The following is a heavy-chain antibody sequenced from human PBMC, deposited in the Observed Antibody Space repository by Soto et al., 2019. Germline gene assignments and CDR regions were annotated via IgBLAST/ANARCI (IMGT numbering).Heavy chain of an antibody. D-gene: IGHD2-8*01. CDR1: GGSISSGGYY. Sequence: QVQLQESGPGLVKPSQTLSLTCTVSGGSISSGGYYWSWIRQHPGKGLEWIGYVYYSGSTYYNPSVKTRVTMSVATSKNQFSLKLSSVTAPVTAEYYCARGRGCSDVWGQGTTVTVSS. CDR2: VYYSGST. V-gene: IGHV4-31*03. J-gene: IGHJ6*02. CDR3: ARGRGCSDV.